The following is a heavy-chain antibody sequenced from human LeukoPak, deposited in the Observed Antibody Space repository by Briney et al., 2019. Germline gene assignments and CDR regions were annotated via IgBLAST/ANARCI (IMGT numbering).Heavy chain of an antibody. J-gene: IGHJ4*01. D-gene: IGHD2-21*02. V-gene: IGHV3-74*01. CDR3: ARELPREVTLDY. Sequence: GGSLRLSCVASEFNFFSYGMQWVRQAPGKGLVWVSRIFTDGSTTSYADSVKGRFTISRDNAKNTLYLEMKSLRAEDTAVYYCARELPREVTLDYWGQGTLVTVSP. CDR1: EFNFFSYG. CDR2: IFTDGSTT.